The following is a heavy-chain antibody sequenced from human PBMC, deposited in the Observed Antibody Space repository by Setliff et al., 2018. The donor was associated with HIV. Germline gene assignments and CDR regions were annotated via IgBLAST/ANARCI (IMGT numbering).Heavy chain of an antibody. CDR3: AKDSSTTVTPNWFDP. J-gene: IGHJ5*02. CDR1: GFTFSDYY. Sequence: LRLSCAASGFTFSDYYINWIRQAPGKGLEWLSCISGSGRTIYYADSVKGRFTISRDNAKNSLYLQMNSLRAEDTAVYYCAKDSSTTVTPNWFDPWGQGTLVTVSS. D-gene: IGHD4-17*01. CDR2: ISGSGRTI. V-gene: IGHV3-11*01.